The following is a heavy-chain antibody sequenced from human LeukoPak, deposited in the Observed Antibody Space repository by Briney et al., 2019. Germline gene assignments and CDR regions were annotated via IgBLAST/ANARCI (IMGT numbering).Heavy chain of an antibody. CDR2: ISYDGSNK. J-gene: IGHJ4*02. CDR1: GFTFSSYA. CDR3: ASFRQLVPFDY. V-gene: IGHV3-30-3*01. D-gene: IGHD6-6*01. Sequence: GGSLRLSCAASGFTFSSYAMHWVRQAPGKGLEWVAVISYDGSNKYYADSVKGRFTISRDNSKNTLYLQMNSLRAEDTAVYYCASFRQLVPFDYWGQGTLVTVSS.